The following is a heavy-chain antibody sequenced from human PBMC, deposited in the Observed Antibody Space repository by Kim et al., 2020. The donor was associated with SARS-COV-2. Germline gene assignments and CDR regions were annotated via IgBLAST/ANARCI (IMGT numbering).Heavy chain of an antibody. V-gene: IGHV3-48*02. J-gene: IGHJ4*02. Sequence: SVKGRFTNSRDNAKNSLYLQMNSLRDEDTAVYYCASLITMVRGVIGGYDYWGQGTLVTVSS. CDR3: ASLITMVRGVIGGYDY. D-gene: IGHD3-10*01.